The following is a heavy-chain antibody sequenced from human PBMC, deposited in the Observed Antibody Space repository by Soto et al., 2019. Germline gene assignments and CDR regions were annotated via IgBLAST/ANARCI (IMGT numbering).Heavy chain of an antibody. CDR3: AVPTGIEVTGPDY. D-gene: IGHD6-19*01. J-gene: IGHJ4*02. Sequence: EVQLLESGGGLVQPGGSLRLSCTASGFIFSNYAMSWVRQAPGKGLLWVSAIGGSGYDTYYADSVKGRFTISRDNSRDTLHLQMSSLRADDTAIYYCAVPTGIEVTGPDYWGQGTLVTVSS. CDR1: GFIFSNYA. V-gene: IGHV3-23*01. CDR2: IGGSGYDT.